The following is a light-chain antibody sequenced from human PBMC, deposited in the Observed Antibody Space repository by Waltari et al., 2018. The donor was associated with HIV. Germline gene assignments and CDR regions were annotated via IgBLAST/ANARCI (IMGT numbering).Light chain of an antibody. CDR1: QTISSSY. V-gene: IGKV3-20*01. J-gene: IGKJ2*01. CDR2: GAS. CDR3: QQYGSSPGYT. Sequence: ELVLTQSPGTLSLSPGESATLSCRASQTISSSYLAWYQQTPGQAPRLLIYGASSRATGIPDRFSGSGSGTDFTLTISRLEPEDFAVYYCQQYGSSPGYTFGQGTKLEI.